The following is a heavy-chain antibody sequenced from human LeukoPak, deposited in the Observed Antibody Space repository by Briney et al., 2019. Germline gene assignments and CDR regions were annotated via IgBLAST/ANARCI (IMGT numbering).Heavy chain of an antibody. CDR3: AGGITMIPGG. Sequence: ASVKVSCKASGYTFTGYYMHWVRQAPGQGLEWMGWINPNSGGTNYARKFQGRVTMTRDTSTSTVCMELSSLRSEDTAVYYCAGGITMIPGGWGQGTLVTVSS. CDR2: INPNSGGT. V-gene: IGHV1-2*02. J-gene: IGHJ4*02. D-gene: IGHD3-22*01. CDR1: GYTFTGYY.